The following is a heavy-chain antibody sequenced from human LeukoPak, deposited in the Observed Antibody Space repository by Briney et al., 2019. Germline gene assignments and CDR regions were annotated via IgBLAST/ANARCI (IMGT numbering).Heavy chain of an antibody. CDR3: AKDRPNAYESNGHYYRRDGDY. D-gene: IGHD3-22*01. CDR2: ISGSGDYT. CDR1: GFTFSTYA. J-gene: IGHJ4*02. V-gene: IGHV3-23*01. Sequence: GGSLRLSCAASGFTFSTYAMSWVRQAPGKGLEWVSSISGSGDYTYYAGSVKGRCTISRDNSKNTLYLQMNSLRAEDTAIYYCAKDRPNAYESNGHYYRRDGDYWGQGSLVTVSS.